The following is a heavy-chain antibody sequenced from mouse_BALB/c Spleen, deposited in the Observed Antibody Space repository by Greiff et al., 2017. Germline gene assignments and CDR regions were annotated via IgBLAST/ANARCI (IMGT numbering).Heavy chain of an antibody. CDR3: ARDWERSYYFDY. Sequence: VQGVESGAELARPGASVKMSCKASGYTFTSYTMHWVKQRPGQGLEWIGYINPSSGYTNYNQKFKDKATLTADKSSSTAYMQLSSLTSEDSAVYYCARDWERSYYFDYWGQGTTLTVSS. J-gene: IGHJ2*01. CDR1: GYTFTSYT. CDR2: INPSSGYT. D-gene: IGHD4-1*01. V-gene: IGHV1-4*01.